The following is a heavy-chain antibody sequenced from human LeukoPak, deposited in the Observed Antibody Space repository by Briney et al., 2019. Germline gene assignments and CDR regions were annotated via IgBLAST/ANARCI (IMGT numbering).Heavy chain of an antibody. V-gene: IGHV1-18*01. CDR3: ARAQGVWGELPLGQDY. J-gene: IGHJ4*02. CDR1: GYSFTSYG. D-gene: IGHD1-26*01. Sequence: ASVKVSCKASGYSFTSYGISWVRQAPGQGLEWMGWISAYNGNTNYAQKLQGRVTMTTDTSTSTAYMELRSLRSDDTAVYYCARAQGVWGELPLGQDYWGQGTLVTVSS. CDR2: ISAYNGNT.